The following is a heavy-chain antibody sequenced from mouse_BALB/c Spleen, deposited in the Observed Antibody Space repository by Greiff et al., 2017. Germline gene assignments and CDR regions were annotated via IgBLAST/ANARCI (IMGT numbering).Heavy chain of an antibody. V-gene: IGHV7-3*02. D-gene: IGHD2-1*01. CDR2: IRNKANGYTT. CDR1: GFTFTDYY. Sequence: EVKLVESGGGLVQPGGSLRLSCATSGFTFTDYYMSWVRQPPGKALEWLGFIRNKANGYTTEYSASVKGRFTISRDNSQSILYLQMNTLRAEDSATYYCARDPYGNYDWFAYWGQGTLVTVSA. J-gene: IGHJ3*01. CDR3: ARDPYGNYDWFAY.